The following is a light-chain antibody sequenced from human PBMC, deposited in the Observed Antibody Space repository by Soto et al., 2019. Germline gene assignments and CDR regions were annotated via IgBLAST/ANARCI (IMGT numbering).Light chain of an antibody. V-gene: IGKV1-39*01. Sequence: DIQMTQSPSSLSASVGDRVTITCRASENINNYLNWYQQKPGKVPKLLIHDASSLQSGAPSRFSGSGSGTDFTLTISSLQPEDFAIYYRQESYSMFWTFGQGTKVEIK. CDR1: ENINNY. J-gene: IGKJ1*01. CDR2: DAS. CDR3: QESYSMFWT.